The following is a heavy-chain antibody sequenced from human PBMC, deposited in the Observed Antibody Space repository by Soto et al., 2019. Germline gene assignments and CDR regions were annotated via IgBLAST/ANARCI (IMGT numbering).Heavy chain of an antibody. CDR1: GFTFSAYG. CDR3: AKEYSSGWSYWYFDL. Sequence: QVQLVESGGGVVQPGRSLRLSCAASGFTFSAYGMQWVRQAPGKGLEWMAVISSDGNTKFYADSVKGRFTLSRDNSKNTLFLEMNSLRSEDTAVYYCAKEYSSGWSYWYFDLWGRGTLVTVSS. CDR2: ISSDGNTK. D-gene: IGHD6-19*01. J-gene: IGHJ2*01. V-gene: IGHV3-30*18.